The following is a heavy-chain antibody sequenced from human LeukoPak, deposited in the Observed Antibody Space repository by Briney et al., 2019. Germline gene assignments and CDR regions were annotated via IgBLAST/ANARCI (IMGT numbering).Heavy chain of an antibody. D-gene: IGHD3-10*01. J-gene: IGHJ4*02. Sequence: ASVKVSCKASGYTFTGYYMYWVRQAPGQGLEWMGWINPNSGGTNFAQKFQGRVTLTRDTSISTAYMELSRLRSDDTAVYYCASTLLSLLLPDYWGQGTLVTVSS. CDR1: GYTFTGYY. CDR3: ASTLLSLLLPDY. CDR2: INPNSGGT. V-gene: IGHV1-2*02.